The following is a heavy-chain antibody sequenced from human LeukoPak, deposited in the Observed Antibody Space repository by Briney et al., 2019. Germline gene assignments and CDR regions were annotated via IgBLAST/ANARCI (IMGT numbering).Heavy chain of an antibody. Sequence: SGPTLVNPTQTLTLTCTFSGFSLSPSGMCVSWIRQPPGKALEWLARIDWDDDKYYSTSLKTRLTISKDTSKNQVVLTMTNMDPVDTATYYCARIRTAAGNIDYWGQGTLVTVSS. D-gene: IGHD6-13*01. CDR3: ARIRTAAGNIDY. CDR2: IDWDDDK. J-gene: IGHJ4*02. V-gene: IGHV2-70*11. CDR1: GFSLSPSGMC.